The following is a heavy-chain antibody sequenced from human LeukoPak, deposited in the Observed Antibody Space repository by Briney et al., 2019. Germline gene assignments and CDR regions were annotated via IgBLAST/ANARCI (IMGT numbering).Heavy chain of an antibody. V-gene: IGHV3-7*01. J-gene: IGHJ4*02. Sequence: GGSLRLSCAASGFTFSSYWMSWVRQAPGKRLEWVANIKQDGSEKYYVDSVKGRFTISRDNAKNSLYLQMNSLRAEDTAVYYCARERDYDILTGYSASPGFDYWGQGTLVTVSS. D-gene: IGHD3-9*01. CDR1: GFTFSSYW. CDR3: ARERDYDILTGYSASPGFDY. CDR2: IKQDGSEK.